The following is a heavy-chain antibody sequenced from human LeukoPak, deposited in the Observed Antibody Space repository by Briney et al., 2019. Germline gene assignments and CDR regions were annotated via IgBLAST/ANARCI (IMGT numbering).Heavy chain of an antibody. Sequence: GGSLRLSCAASGFTVSSNYMSWLRQAPGKGLEWVSVIYSGGSTYYADSVKGRFTISRDNSKNTLYLQMNSRRAEDTAVYYCARDKERAQGIWGQGTMVTVSS. J-gene: IGHJ3*02. D-gene: IGHD5-24*01. CDR2: IYSGGST. V-gene: IGHV3-66*02. CDR1: GFTVSSNY. CDR3: ARDKERAQGI.